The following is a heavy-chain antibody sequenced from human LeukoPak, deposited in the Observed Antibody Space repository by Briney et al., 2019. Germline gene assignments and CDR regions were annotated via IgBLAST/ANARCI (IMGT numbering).Heavy chain of an antibody. CDR2: INHSGST. CDR3: ARGTVVPAAIVDY. J-gene: IGHJ4*02. V-gene: IGHV4-34*01. CDR1: GVSFIGYY. Sequence: SETLSLTCAVYGVSFIGYYWSRIRQPPGKGLEWIGEINHSGSTNYNPSLKSRVTISVDTSKNQFSLKLSSVTAADTAVYYCARGTVVPAAIVDYWGQGTLVTVSS. D-gene: IGHD2-2*01.